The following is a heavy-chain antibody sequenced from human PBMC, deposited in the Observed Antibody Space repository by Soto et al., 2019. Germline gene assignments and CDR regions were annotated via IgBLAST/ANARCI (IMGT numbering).Heavy chain of an antibody. J-gene: IGHJ3*02. CDR3: VRSFIAATILAFDI. V-gene: IGHV1-46*01. Sequence: QVQLVQSGAEVKKPGASVRLSCEASGYTFSDFYLHWVRQAPGQGPEWMGKVDPSGGTTTYAQKFQGRVSMTSDTSTSAVYLELSSLRFEDTAIYYCVRSFIAATILAFDIWGQGTMVTVSS. D-gene: IGHD6-25*01. CDR2: VDPSGGTT. CDR1: GYTFSDFY.